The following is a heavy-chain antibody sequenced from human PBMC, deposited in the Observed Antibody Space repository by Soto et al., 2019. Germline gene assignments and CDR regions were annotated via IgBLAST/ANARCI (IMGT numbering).Heavy chain of an antibody. Sequence: SETLSLTCTFSGGSISSGGYYWSWIRQHPGKGLEWIGYIYYSGTTYYNPSLKSRLTISVDTSKNQFSLRLSSVTAADTAVYYCARGDDGFDYWGQGTLVTVSS. J-gene: IGHJ4*02. CDR2: IYYSGTT. CDR1: GGSISSGGYY. D-gene: IGHD1-1*01. CDR3: ARGDDGFDY. V-gene: IGHV4-31*03.